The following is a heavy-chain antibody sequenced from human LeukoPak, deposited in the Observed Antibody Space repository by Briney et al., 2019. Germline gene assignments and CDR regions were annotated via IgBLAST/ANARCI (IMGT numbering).Heavy chain of an antibody. D-gene: IGHD4-11*01. Sequence: SETLSLTCTVSGGPISSYYWSWIRQPPGKGLEWIGYIYYSGSTNYNPSLKSRVTISVDTSKNQFSLKLSSVTAADTAVYYCASYVTTHSPFDPWGQGTLVTVSS. CDR3: ASYVTTHSPFDP. V-gene: IGHV4-59*08. J-gene: IGHJ5*02. CDR1: GGPISSYY. CDR2: IYYSGST.